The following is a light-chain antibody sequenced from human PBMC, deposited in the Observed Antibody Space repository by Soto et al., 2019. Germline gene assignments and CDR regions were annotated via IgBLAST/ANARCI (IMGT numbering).Light chain of an antibody. CDR2: GAS. CDR1: HSVTSN. V-gene: IGKV3D-15*01. Sequence: EIVMTQSPVTLSVSPGQIATLSCRPSHSVTSNYLAWYQQTPGQAPRLLIYGASNRATGIPARFSGSGSGTQFTLTISSLQSEDFAVYYCQQYNNWPPAWTFGQGTKV. J-gene: IGKJ1*01. CDR3: QQYNNWPPAWT.